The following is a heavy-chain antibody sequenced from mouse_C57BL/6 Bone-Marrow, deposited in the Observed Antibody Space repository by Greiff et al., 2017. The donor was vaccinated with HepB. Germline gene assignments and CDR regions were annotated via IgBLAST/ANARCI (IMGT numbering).Heavy chain of an antibody. D-gene: IGHD2-3*01. J-gene: IGHJ4*01. CDR2: ISSGGDYI. CDR3: TRAMWLLRDYAMDY. CDR1: GFTFSSYA. V-gene: IGHV5-9-1*02. Sequence: EVQLVESGEGLVKPGGSLKLSCAASGFTFSSYAMSWVRQTPEKRLEWVAYISSGGDYIYYADTVKGRFTISRANARNTLYLQMSSLKSEDTAMYYCTRAMWLLRDYAMDYWGQGTSVTVSS.